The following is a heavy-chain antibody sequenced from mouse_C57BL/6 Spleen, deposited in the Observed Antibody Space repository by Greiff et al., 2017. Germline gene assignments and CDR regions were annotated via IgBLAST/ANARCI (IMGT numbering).Heavy chain of an antibody. V-gene: IGHV1-72*01. Sequence: QVQLQQSGAELVKPGASVKLSCKASGYTFTSYWMHWVKQRPGRGLEWIGRIDPNSGGTKYNEKFKSKATLTVDKPASTAYMQLISLTSEVTAVYYCATFYYSNYHYAMDNWGQGTSVTVST. CDR2: IDPNSGGT. CDR3: ATFYYSNYHYAMDN. D-gene: IGHD2-5*01. CDR1: GYTFTSYW. J-gene: IGHJ4*01.